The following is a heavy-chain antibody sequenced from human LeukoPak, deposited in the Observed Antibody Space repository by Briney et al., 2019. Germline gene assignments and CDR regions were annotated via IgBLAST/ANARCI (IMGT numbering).Heavy chain of an antibody. D-gene: IGHD2-15*01. Sequence: SVKVSCKASGGTFSSYAISWVRQAPGQGLEWMGGIIPIFGTANYAQKFQGRVTITADKSTSTAYMELSSLRSKDTAVYYCAREVSSVVAAYYDYWGQGTLVTVSS. J-gene: IGHJ4*02. CDR1: GGTFSSYA. CDR2: IIPIFGTA. V-gene: IGHV1-69*06. CDR3: AREVSSVVAAYYDY.